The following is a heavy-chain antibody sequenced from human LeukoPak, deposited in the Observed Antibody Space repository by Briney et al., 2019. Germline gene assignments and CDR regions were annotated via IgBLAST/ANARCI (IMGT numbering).Heavy chain of an antibody. CDR1: GYTFTGHY. J-gene: IGHJ6*04. V-gene: IGHV1-2*04. Sequence: ASVKVSCMASGYTFTGHYMHWVRQAPGQGLEWMGWINPNSGGTNYAQKFQGWVTMTRDTSISTAYMDLSRLRSDDTAVYYCARGAGVTNYYYYYYGMDVWGKGTTVTVSS. CDR2: INPNSGGT. CDR3: ARGAGVTNYYYYYYGMDV. D-gene: IGHD1-26*01.